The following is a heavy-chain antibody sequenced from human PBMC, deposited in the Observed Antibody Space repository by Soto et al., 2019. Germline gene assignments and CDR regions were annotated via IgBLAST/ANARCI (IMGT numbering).Heavy chain of an antibody. J-gene: IGHJ4*02. D-gene: IGHD3-10*01. CDR1: GGTFSSYT. CDR2: IIPILGIA. V-gene: IGHV1-69*08. Sequence: QVQLVQSGAEVKKPGSSVKVSCKASGGTFSSYTISWVRQAPGQGLEWMGRIIPILGIANYAQKFQGRVTITVDKSTSTAYMELSSLTPEDTAAYYCARDNGEAYYYGSGSYLDYWGQGTLVTVSS. CDR3: ARDNGEAYYYGSGSYLDY.